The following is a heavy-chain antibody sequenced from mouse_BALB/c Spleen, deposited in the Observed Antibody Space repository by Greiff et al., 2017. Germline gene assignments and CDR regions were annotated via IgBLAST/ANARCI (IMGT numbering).Heavy chain of an antibody. CDR3: TRGLLSEWFAY. D-gene: IGHD3-1*01. Sequence: VQLQQSGAELVKPGASVKLSCKASGYTFTSYYMYWVKQRPGQGLEWIGAINPSNGGTNFNEKFKSKATLTVDKSSSTAYMQLSSLTSEDSAVYCCTRGLLSEWFAYWGQGTLVTVSA. CDR1: GYTFTSYY. CDR2: INPSNGGT. V-gene: IGHV1S81*02. J-gene: IGHJ3*01.